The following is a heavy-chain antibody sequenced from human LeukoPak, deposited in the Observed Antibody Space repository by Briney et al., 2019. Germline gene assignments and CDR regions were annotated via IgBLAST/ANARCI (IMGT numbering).Heavy chain of an antibody. D-gene: IGHD1-7*01. Sequence: GGSLRLSCAASGFTFSSYGMHWVRQAPGKGLEWVAVIWYDGSNKYYADSVKGRFTISRDNSKNTLYLQMNSLRAEDTAVYYCAKDASGGAGTTPEFDYWGQGTLVTVPS. CDR3: AKDASGGAGTTPEFDY. CDR2: IWYDGSNK. CDR1: GFTFSSYG. V-gene: IGHV3-33*06. J-gene: IGHJ4*02.